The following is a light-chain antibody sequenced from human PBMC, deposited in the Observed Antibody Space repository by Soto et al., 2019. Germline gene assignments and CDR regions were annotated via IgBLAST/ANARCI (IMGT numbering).Light chain of an antibody. CDR2: EGT. CDR1: SRDVGDYNL. J-gene: IGLJ6*01. CDR3: CSYAGFTNWV. V-gene: IGLV2-23*01. Sequence: QLVLTQPASVSGSPGQSISISCTGSSRDVGDYNLVSWYQQYPGKTPKLMIFEGTKRPSGVSNRFSGSKSGNTASLTISGLQAEDEATYYCCSYAGFTNWVFGNGTKVTVL.